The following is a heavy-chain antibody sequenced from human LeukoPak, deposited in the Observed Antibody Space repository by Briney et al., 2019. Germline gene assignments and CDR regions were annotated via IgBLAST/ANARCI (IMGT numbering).Heavy chain of an antibody. D-gene: IGHD6-19*01. V-gene: IGHV3-30*02. CDR1: AFTFRSYG. CDR3: AKDVVGHQWPENY. J-gene: IGHJ4*02. CDR2: IQNDGSPK. Sequence: PGGSLRLSCAASAFTFRSYGMHWVRQAPGKGLEWVAFIQNDGSPKLYGDSVKGRFTISRDNSKNTLYLQMNSLRPEDTAVYYCAKDVVGHQWPENYWDQGTLVTVSS.